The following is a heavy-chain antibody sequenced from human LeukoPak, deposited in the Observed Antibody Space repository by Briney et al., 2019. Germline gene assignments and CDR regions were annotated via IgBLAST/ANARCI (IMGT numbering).Heavy chain of an antibody. D-gene: IGHD2-15*01. J-gene: IGHJ4*02. CDR1: GYTFTSYA. CDR3: ARGYCSGGSCRPPYFDY. CDR2: INAGNGNT. V-gene: IGHV1-3*03. Sequence: ASVKVSCKASGYTFTSYAMHWVRQAPGQRLEWMGWINAGNGNTKYSQEFQGRVTITRDTSASTAYKELSSLRSEDMAVYYCARGYCSGGSCRPPYFDYWGQGTLVTVSS.